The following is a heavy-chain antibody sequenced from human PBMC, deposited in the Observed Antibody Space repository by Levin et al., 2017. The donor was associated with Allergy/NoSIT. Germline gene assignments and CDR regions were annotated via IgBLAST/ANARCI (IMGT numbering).Heavy chain of an antibody. V-gene: IGHV1-18*01. J-gene: IGHJ1*01. CDR1: GYTFTSYG. CDR3: ARVETGYSSGWYPFGHFQH. CDR2: ISAYNGNT. D-gene: IGHD6-19*01. Sequence: GASVKVSCKASGYTFTSYGISWVRQAPGQGLEWMGWISAYNGNTNYAQKLQGRVTMTTDTSTSTAYMELRSLRSDDTAVYYCARVETGYSSGWYPFGHFQHWGQGTLVTVSS.